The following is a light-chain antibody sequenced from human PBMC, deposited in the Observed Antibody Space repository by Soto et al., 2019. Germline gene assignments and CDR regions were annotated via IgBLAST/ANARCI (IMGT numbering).Light chain of an antibody. V-gene: IGKV1-33*01. CDR2: DAS. CDR3: QQFDSLTYT. Sequence: DIQMTQSASSLSASVGDRVTITCQTSQDISDRLNWYQQKPGKAPKILISDASSLETGVPSRFTGDGSGTDFTQTNNSQQPEDVATYHCQQFDSLTYTFGQGTSLEI. J-gene: IGKJ2*01. CDR1: QDISDR.